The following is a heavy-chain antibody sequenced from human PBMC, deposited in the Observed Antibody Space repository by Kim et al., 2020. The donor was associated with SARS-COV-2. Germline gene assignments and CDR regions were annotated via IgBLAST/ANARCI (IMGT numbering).Heavy chain of an antibody. Sequence: GGSLRLSCAASGFTFSSYAMSWVRQAPGKGLEWVSGISGSGGSTYYADSVKGRFTISRDNSKNTLYLQMNSLRAEDTAAYYCAKMGGPWSYYGMDVWGQGTTVTVSS. CDR2: ISGSGGST. V-gene: IGHV3-23*01. D-gene: IGHD3-16*01. CDR1: GFTFSSYA. CDR3: AKMGGPWSYYGMDV. J-gene: IGHJ6*02.